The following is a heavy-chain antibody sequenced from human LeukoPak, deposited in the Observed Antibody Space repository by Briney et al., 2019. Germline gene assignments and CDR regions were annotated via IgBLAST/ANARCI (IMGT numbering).Heavy chain of an antibody. CDR2: INPSGGST. CDR3: ARTIMVRGVIKGGYYYYYKDV. V-gene: IGHV1-46*01. D-gene: IGHD3-10*01. J-gene: IGHJ6*03. CDR1: GYTFTSYY. Sequence: GASVKVSCKASGYTFTSYYMHWVRQAPGQGLEWMGIINPSGGSTSYAQKFQGRVTMTRNTSISTAYMELSSLRSEDTAVYYCARTIMVRGVIKGGYYYYYKDVWGKGTTVTISS.